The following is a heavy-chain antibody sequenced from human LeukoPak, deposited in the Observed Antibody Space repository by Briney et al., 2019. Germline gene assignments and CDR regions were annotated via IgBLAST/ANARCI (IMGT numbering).Heavy chain of an antibody. V-gene: IGHV3-33*01. Sequence: AWSLKLSCAASGVTFSNYGIHWVRHAPGKGLEWAAIICHDGSNKHYSDSVKGRFTISRDNSKNELYVQMNSMSAEDTAVYYCARDLLGEHDYWGQGTLVTVSS. D-gene: IGHD3-16*01. CDR2: ICHDGSNK. CDR3: ARDLLGEHDY. CDR1: GVTFSNYG. J-gene: IGHJ4*02.